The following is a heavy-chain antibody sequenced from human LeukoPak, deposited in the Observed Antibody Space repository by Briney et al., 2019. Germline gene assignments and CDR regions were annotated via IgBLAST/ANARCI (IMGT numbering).Heavy chain of an antibody. CDR2: ISRSGENT. V-gene: IGHV3-23*01. J-gene: IGHJ4*02. CDR3: ASVACSAVTCFGFLFFDY. Sequence: GGSLRLSCAASGFIFSSYAMSWVRQAPGKGLEWVSAISRSGENTYYADSVKGRFTISRDNSNNTLYLQMNSLRAEDTAVYYCASVACSAVTCFGFLFFDYWGQGTLVTVSS. D-gene: IGHD2-15*01. CDR1: GFIFSSYA.